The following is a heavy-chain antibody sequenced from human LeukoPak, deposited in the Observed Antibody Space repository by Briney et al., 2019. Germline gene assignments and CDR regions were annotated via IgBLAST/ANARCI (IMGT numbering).Heavy chain of an antibody. CDR2: ISGSDGST. CDR1: RFTFSTYA. CDR3: VKYGADV. Sequence: SGGSLRLSCAASRFTFSTYAMSWVRQPPGKGLEWVSAISGSDGSTYYADSAKGRFTISRDNSKNTLYLQMNSLRAEDTAVYYCVKYGADVWGQGTTVTVSS. V-gene: IGHV3-23*01. J-gene: IGHJ6*02. D-gene: IGHD3-10*01.